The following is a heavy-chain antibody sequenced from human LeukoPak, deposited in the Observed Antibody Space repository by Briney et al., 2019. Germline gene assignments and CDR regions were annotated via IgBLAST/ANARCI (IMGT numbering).Heavy chain of an antibody. CDR3: ARDLSGLDAFDI. CDR2: ISSSRNFL. CDR1: GFTVSSNY. D-gene: IGHD3-22*01. Sequence: PGGSLRLSCAASGFTVSSNYMNWVRQAPGKGLEWVSSISSSRNFLYYADSLKGRFTISRDNAKNSLYLQMNSLRAEDTAVYYCARDLSGLDAFDIWGQGTMVTVSS. V-gene: IGHV3-21*01. J-gene: IGHJ3*02.